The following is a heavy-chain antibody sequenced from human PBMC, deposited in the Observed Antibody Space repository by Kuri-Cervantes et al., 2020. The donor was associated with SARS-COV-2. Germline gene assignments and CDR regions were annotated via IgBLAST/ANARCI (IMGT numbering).Heavy chain of an antibody. V-gene: IGHV1-2*02. J-gene: IGHJ4*02. CDR3: ARDRTGFDY. CDR1: GYTFTSYG. Sequence: ASVKVSCKASGYTFTSYGSSWVRQAPGQGLEWMGWINPNSGGTNYAQKFQGRVTMTRDTSISTAYMELSRLRSDDTAVYYCARDRTGFDYWGQGPLVTVSS. D-gene: IGHD1-1*01. CDR2: INPNSGGT.